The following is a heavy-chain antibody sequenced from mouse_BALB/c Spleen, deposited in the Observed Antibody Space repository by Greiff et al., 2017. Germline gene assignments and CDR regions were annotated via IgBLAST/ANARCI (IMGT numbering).Heavy chain of an antibody. CDR3: ARQGLRRYYAMDY. CDR1: GFDFSRYW. CDR2: INPDSSTI. V-gene: IGHV4-1*02. D-gene: IGHD2-4*01. Sequence: EVMLVESGGGLVQPGGSLKLSCAASGFDFSRYWMSWVRQAPGKGLEWIGEINPDSSTINYTPSLKDKFIISRDNAKNTLYLQMSKVRSEDTALYYCARQGLRRYYAMDYWGQGTSVTVSS. J-gene: IGHJ4*01.